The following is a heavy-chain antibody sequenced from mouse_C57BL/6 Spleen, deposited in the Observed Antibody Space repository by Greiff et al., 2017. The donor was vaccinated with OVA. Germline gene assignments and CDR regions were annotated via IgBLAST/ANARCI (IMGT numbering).Heavy chain of an antibody. CDR1: GFTFSSYT. CDR2: ISGGGGNT. CDR3: ARHNYGSSYWYFDV. D-gene: IGHD1-1*01. Sequence: EVNLVESGGGLVKPGGSLKLSCAASGFTFSSYTMSWVRQTPEKRLEWVATISGGGGNTYYTDSVKGRFTISRDNAKNTLYLQMSSLRSEDTALYYCARHNYGSSYWYFDVWGTGTTVTVSS. V-gene: IGHV5-9*01. J-gene: IGHJ1*03.